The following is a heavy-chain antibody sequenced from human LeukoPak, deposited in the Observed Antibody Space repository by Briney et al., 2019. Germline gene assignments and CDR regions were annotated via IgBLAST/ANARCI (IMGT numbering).Heavy chain of an antibody. V-gene: IGHV4-38-2*02. D-gene: IGHD4-23*01. CDR2: IYHSGST. CDR3: ARVPRRDPYGGNPGPLDH. CDR1: GGSISSYY. J-gene: IGHJ4*02. Sequence: SETLSLTCTVSGGSISSYYWGWIRQPPGKGLEWIGSIYHSGSTYYNPSLKSRVTISVDTSKNQFSLKLSSVTAADTAVYYCARVPRRDPYGGNPGPLDHWGQLTLVTGSS.